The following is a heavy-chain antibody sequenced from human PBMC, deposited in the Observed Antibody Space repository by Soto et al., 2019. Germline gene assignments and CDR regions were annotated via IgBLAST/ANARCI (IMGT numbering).Heavy chain of an antibody. Sequence: VESLKISCKGSGYIFTSYWICCVLQMPGKGLEWMGIIYPGDSDTRYSPSFQGQVTISADKSISTAYLQWSSLKASDTAMYYCAREKTSGSYPFDYWGQGTLVTVSS. CDR2: IYPGDSDT. D-gene: IGHD1-26*01. J-gene: IGHJ4*02. CDR1: GYIFTSYW. V-gene: IGHV5-51*01. CDR3: AREKTSGSYPFDY.